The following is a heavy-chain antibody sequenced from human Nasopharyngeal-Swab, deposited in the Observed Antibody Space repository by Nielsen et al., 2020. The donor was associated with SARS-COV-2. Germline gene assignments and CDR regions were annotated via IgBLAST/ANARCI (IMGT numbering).Heavy chain of an antibody. Sequence: SETLSLTCAVYGGSFNDFYWSWLRQPPGERPEWIGENTHSGSTNYNPSLKSRVTISVDKSKNQFSLKMNSVTAADTAVYYCARGISYRITIFEVVIRGDDAFDFWGQGTMVSVSS. CDR1: GGSFNDFY. J-gene: IGHJ3*01. D-gene: IGHD3-3*01. V-gene: IGHV4-34*01. CDR3: ARGISYRITIFEVVIRGDDAFDF. CDR2: NTHSGST.